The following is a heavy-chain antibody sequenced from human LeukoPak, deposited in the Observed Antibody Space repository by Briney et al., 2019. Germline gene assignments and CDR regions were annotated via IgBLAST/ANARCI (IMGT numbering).Heavy chain of an antibody. CDR3: ARHKGLRYFDWRNWFDP. V-gene: IGHV5-51*01. Sequence: GESLKISCKGSGYSFTSYWIGWVRQMPGKGLEWMGIIYPGDSDTRYSPSFQGQVTISADKSISTACLQWSSLKASDTAMYYCARHKGLRYFDWRNWFDPWGQGTLVTVSS. CDR2: IYPGDSDT. J-gene: IGHJ5*02. D-gene: IGHD3-9*01. CDR1: GYSFTSYW.